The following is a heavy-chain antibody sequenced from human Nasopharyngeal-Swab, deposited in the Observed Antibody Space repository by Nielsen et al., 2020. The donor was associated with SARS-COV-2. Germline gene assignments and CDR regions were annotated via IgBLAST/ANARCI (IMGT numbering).Heavy chain of an antibody. J-gene: IGHJ4*02. Sequence: WIRQPPGKGLEWIGYMYQSGSTYYNPSLKSRVTISEDRSKNQFSLKRSSVTAVDTAVYYCAREGGYCGGDCPEYFDYWGQGTLVTVSS. V-gene: IGHV4-30-2*01. CDR3: AREGGYCGGDCPEYFDY. D-gene: IGHD2-21*02. CDR2: MYQSGST.